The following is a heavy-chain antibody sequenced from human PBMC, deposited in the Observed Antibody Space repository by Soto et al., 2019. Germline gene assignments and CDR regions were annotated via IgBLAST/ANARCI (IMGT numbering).Heavy chain of an antibody. V-gene: IGHV3-13*01. Sequence: GGSLRLSCAASGFTFSSYYRHWVRQATGKGLEWVSAIGTAGDTYYPGSVKGRFTISRENAKNSLYLQMNSLRAEDTAVYYCARISRAAAGTGGYYGMDVWGQGTTVTVSS. CDR2: IGTAGDT. J-gene: IGHJ6*02. D-gene: IGHD6-13*01. CDR3: ARISRAAAGTGGYYGMDV. CDR1: GFTFSSYY.